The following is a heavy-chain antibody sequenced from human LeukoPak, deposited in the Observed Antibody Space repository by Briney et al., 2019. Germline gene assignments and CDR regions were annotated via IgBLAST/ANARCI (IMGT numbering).Heavy chain of an antibody. Sequence: PSETLSLTCTVSSGSIGSSSNYWGWTRQAPGKGLEWIGNVYYSGSTFYNPSLKSRVTISVDTSKNQFSLKLRSVTAADTAIYYCARASFNVVFGNWFDPRGQGALVTVSS. CDR3: ARASFNVVFGNWFDP. CDR1: SGSIGSSSNY. CDR2: VYYSGST. V-gene: IGHV4-39*01. J-gene: IGHJ5*02. D-gene: IGHD2-8*01.